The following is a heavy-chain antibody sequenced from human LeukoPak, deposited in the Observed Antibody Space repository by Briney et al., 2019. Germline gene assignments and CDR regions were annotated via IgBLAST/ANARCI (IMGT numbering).Heavy chain of an antibody. Sequence: ASVKVSCKASGYTFTSYDINWVRQATGQGREWMGWMNPNSGNTGYAQKFQGRVTMTRNTSISTAYMELSSLRSEDTAVYYCARDFSSGWSDYYYYMDVWGKGTTVTVSS. CDR3: ARDFSSGWSDYYYYMDV. CDR2: MNPNSGNT. V-gene: IGHV1-8*01. J-gene: IGHJ6*03. D-gene: IGHD6-19*01. CDR1: GYTFTSYD.